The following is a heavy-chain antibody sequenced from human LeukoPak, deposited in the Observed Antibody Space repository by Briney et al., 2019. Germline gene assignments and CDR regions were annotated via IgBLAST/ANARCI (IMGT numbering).Heavy chain of an antibody. Sequence: GASVKVSCKVSGYTLTELSMHWVRQAPGKGLEWMGGFDPEDGETIYAQKFQGRVTMTEDTSTDTAYMELSSLRSEDTAVYYCATALVGRWLGRRVYAFDIWGQGTMVTVSS. V-gene: IGHV1-24*01. D-gene: IGHD5-24*01. CDR2: FDPEDGET. CDR3: ATALVGRWLGRRVYAFDI. J-gene: IGHJ3*02. CDR1: GYTLTELS.